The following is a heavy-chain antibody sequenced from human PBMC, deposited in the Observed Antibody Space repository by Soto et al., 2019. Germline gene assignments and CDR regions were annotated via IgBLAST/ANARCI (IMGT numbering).Heavy chain of an antibody. Sequence: QLQLQESGPGLVKPSETLSLTCTVSGGSISSSSYYWGWIRQPPGKGLEWIGSIYYSGSTYYNPSLKSRVTISVDTSKNQFSLKLSSVTAADTAVYYCARGEETYSSSSGHSDYWGQGTLVTVSS. CDR2: IYYSGST. J-gene: IGHJ4*02. CDR3: ARGEETYSSSSGHSDY. D-gene: IGHD6-6*01. CDR1: GGSISSSSYY. V-gene: IGHV4-39*01.